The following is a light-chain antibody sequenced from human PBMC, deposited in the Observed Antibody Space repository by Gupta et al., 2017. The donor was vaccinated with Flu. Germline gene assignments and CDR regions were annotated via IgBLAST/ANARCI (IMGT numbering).Light chain of an antibody. CDR1: QLGDKF. CDR3: QAWDDSTVV. J-gene: IGLJ2*01. Sequence: SYELAQPPSVSVSPGQTASVTCSGDQLGDKFVSWYQQKPGQSPVVVIYDDNRRPSGIPERLSGSNSGNTATLTISGTLAVDEADYFCQAWDDSTVVFGGGTKLTVL. V-gene: IGLV3-1*01. CDR2: DDN.